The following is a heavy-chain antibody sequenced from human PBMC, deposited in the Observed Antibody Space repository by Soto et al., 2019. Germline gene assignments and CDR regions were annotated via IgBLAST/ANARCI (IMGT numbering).Heavy chain of an antibody. D-gene: IGHD2-2*01. J-gene: IGHJ6*02. CDR2: IWYDGSNK. CDR3: ARGKAYCSSTSCYYYYYGMDV. CDR1: GFTFSSYG. V-gene: IGHV3-33*01. Sequence: ESGGGVVQPGRSLRLSCAASGFTFSSYGMHWVRHAPGKGLEWVAVIWYDGSNKYYADSVKGRFTISRDNSKNTLYLQMNSLRAEDTAVYYCARGKAYCSSTSCYYYYYGMDVWGQGTTVTVSS.